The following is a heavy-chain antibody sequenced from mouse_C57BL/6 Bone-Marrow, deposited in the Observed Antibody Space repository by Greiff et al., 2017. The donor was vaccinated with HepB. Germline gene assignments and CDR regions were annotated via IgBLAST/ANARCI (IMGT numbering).Heavy chain of an antibody. J-gene: IGHJ1*03. CDR2: IDPSDSET. D-gene: IGHD1-1*01. CDR3: ARPYYYGSSHGYFDV. CDR1: GYTFTSYW. V-gene: IGHV1-52*01. Sequence: QVQLKQPGAELVRPGSSVKLSCKASGYTFTSYWMHWVKQRPIQGLEWIGNIDPSDSETHYNQKFKDKATLTVDKSSSTAYMQLSSLTSEDSAVYYCARPYYYGSSHGYFDVWGTGTTVTVSS.